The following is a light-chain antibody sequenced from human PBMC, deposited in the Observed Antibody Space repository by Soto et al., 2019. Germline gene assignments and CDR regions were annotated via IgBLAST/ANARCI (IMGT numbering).Light chain of an antibody. V-gene: IGKV1-6*01. CDR1: QGIRND. CDR2: AAS. J-gene: IGKJ1*01. Sequence: AIQMTQSPSSLSASVGDRVTITCRASQGIRNDLGWYQQKPGKAPKLLIYAASSLQSGVPSRFSGSGSGTDFTPTISSLQPEDFPTYYCLQDYNYPRTFGQGTKVDIK. CDR3: LQDYNYPRT.